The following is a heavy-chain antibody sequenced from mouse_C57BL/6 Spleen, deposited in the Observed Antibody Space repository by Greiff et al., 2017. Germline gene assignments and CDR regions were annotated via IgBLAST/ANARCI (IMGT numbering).Heavy chain of an antibody. CDR3: ANGWPTQAISRVH. D-gene: IGHD3-2*02. J-gene: IGHJ3*01. CDR1: GYTFTSYW. Sequence: QVQLQQPGAELVRPGSSVKLSCKASGYTFTSYWMHWVKQRPIQGLEWIGNIDPSDSETHYNQKFKDKATLTVDTSSSTAYMQLSSLTSEESAVYSCANGWPTQAISRVHWGQGTLVTVSA. CDR2: IDPSDSET. V-gene: IGHV1-52*01.